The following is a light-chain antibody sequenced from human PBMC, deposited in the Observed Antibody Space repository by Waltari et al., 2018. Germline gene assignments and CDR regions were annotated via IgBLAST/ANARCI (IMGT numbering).Light chain of an antibody. J-gene: IGKJ1*01. CDR3: HQSNGLPRT. Sequence: EIVLTQSPDFQSVTPKEKVTITCRASQSIGPSVHWYQQKPDQSPKLIIKYASQSISGVPSRFSGSGSGTGFTLSINSLEAEDAAVYYCHQSNGLPRTFGQGTKVEIK. V-gene: IGKV6D-21*02. CDR1: QSIGPS. CDR2: YAS.